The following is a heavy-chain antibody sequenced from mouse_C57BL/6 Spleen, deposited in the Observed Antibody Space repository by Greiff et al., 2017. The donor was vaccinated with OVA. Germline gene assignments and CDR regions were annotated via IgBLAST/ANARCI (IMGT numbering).Heavy chain of an antibody. CDR2: IYPGDGDT. Sequence: VKLQESGAELVKPGASVKISCKASGYAFSSYWLNWVKQRPGKGLEWIGQIYPGDGDTNYNGKFKGKATLTADKSSSTAYMQLSSLTSEDSSVYFCARCYDGSSWFAYWGQGTLVTVSA. CDR1: GYAFSSYW. J-gene: IGHJ3*01. V-gene: IGHV1-80*01. CDR3: ARCYDGSSWFAY. D-gene: IGHD2-3*01.